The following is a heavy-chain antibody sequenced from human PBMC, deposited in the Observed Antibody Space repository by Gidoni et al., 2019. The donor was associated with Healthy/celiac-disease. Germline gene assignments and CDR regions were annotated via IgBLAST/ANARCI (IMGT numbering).Heavy chain of an antibody. CDR1: GYTFTSYG. D-gene: IGHD6-19*01. CDR2: ISAYNGNT. Sequence: GAEVKKPGASVKVSCKASGYTFTSYGISWVRQAPGQGLEWMGWISAYNGNTNYAQKLQGRVTMTTDTSTSTAYIEFRSLRTDDTVVYYCAGVRGIAVAESGYWGQGTLVTVSS. V-gene: IGHV1-18*01. J-gene: IGHJ4*02. CDR3: AGVRGIAVAESGY.